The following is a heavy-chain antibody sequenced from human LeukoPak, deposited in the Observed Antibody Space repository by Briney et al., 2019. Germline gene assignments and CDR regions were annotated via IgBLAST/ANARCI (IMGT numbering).Heavy chain of an antibody. CDR1: GFTFSSYS. Sequence: GGSLRLSCAASGFTFSSYSMNWVRQAPGKGLEWVSSISSSSSYIYYADSVKGRFTISRDDAKNSLYLQMNSLRAEDTAVYYCARTTVVTPGFPFDYWGQGTLVTVSS. CDR3: ARTTVVTPGFPFDY. J-gene: IGHJ4*02. V-gene: IGHV3-21*01. D-gene: IGHD4-23*01. CDR2: ISSSSSYI.